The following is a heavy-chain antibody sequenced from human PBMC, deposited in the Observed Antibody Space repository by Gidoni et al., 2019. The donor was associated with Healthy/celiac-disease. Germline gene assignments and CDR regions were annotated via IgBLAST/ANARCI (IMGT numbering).Heavy chain of an antibody. J-gene: IGHJ4*02. CDR3: AREGRGDFWSGEDLKAFDY. Sequence: QVHLVQSGAELKNPGSSVKVSCKASGGTFSSYAIRWVRQAPGQGLEWMGRIIPILGIANYAQKFQGRVTITEEKSKSTAYMELSSLRSEDTAGYYCAREGRGDFWSGEDLKAFDYWGQGTLVTVSS. CDR2: IIPILGIA. CDR1: GGTFSSYA. D-gene: IGHD3-3*01. V-gene: IGHV1-69*04.